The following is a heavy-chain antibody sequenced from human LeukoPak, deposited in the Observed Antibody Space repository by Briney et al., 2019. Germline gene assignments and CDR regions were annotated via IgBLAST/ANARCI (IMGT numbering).Heavy chain of an antibody. CDR3: TRDSGYDKA. V-gene: IGHV4-4*07. CDR2: INTSGST. Sequence: SETLSLTCTVSGGSISGYYWSWIRQPVGKGLEWIGRINTSGSTNYNPSLKSRVTMSVDTSKNQFSLKLSSVTAADAAVYYCTRDSGYDKAWGQGTLVTVSS. CDR1: GGSISGYY. D-gene: IGHD5-12*01. J-gene: IGHJ5*02.